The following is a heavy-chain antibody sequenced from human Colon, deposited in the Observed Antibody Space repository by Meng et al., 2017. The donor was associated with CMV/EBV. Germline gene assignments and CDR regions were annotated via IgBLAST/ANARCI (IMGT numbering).Heavy chain of an antibody. CDR1: GFTFRNYW. J-gene: IGHJ4*02. D-gene: IGHD3-16*01. CDR3: ARGGGGFDY. CDR2: ILNDGSGT. Sequence: GESLKISCVASGFTFRNYWMHWVRQSPGKGLVWVSHILNDGSGTGYADSVKGRFTISRDNAKNTLYLQMDSLRVEDTAVYYCARGGGGFDYWGQGTRVTVSS. V-gene: IGHV3-74*01.